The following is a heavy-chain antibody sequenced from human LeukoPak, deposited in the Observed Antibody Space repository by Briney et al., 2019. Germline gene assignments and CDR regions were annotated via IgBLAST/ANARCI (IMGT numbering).Heavy chain of an antibody. J-gene: IGHJ4*02. D-gene: IGHD6-19*01. CDR3: AREVYSSGWNPLDY. Sequence: GGSLRLSCAASGFTFSSYSMNWVRQAPGKGLEWVSYISSSSSTIYYADSVKGRFTISRDNAKNSLYLQMNSLRAEDTAVYYCAREVYSSGWNPLDYWGQGTLVTVSS. CDR2: ISSSSSTI. CDR1: GFTFSSYS. V-gene: IGHV3-48*01.